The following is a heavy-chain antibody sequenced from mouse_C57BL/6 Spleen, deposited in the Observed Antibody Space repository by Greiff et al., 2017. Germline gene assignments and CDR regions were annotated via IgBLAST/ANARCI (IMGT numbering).Heavy chain of an antibody. CDR2: ISGGGGNT. V-gene: IGHV5-9*01. D-gene: IGHD2-1*01. J-gene: IGHJ2*01. CDR1: GFTFSSYT. Sequence: DVHLVESGGGLVKPGGSLKLSCAASGFTFSSYTMSWVRQTPEKRLEWVATISGGGGNTYYPDSVKGRFTISRDNAKNTLYLQMSSLRSEDTALYYCARGKLYYGNFDYWGQGTTLTVSS. CDR3: ARGKLYYGNFDY.